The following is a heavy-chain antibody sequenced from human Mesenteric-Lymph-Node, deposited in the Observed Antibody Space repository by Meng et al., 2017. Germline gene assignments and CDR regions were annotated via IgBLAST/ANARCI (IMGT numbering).Heavy chain of an antibody. J-gene: IGHJ4*02. V-gene: IGHV1-46*01. CDR1: GYTFTSYY. D-gene: IGHD6-19*01. CDR2: INPSGGST. Sequence: ASVKVSCKASGYTFTSYYMHWVRQAPGQGLEWMGIINPSGGSTSYAQKFQGRFTISRHNSKNTLYLQMNSLRAEDTAVYYCAGVAYSSGWTRFDYWGQGTLVTVSS. CDR3: AGVAYSSGWTRFDY.